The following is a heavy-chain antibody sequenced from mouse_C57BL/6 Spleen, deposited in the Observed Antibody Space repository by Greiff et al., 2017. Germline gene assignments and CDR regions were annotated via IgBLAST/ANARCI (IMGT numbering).Heavy chain of an antibody. CDR2: ISSGSSTI. Sequence: DVMLVESGGGLVKPGGSLKLSCAASGFTFSDYGMHWVRQAPEKGLEWVAYISSGSSTIYYADTVQGRFTISRDNAKNTLFLQMTSLRSEDTAMYYCARDYDYDGGYFDVWGTGTTVTVSS. V-gene: IGHV5-17*01. D-gene: IGHD2-4*01. CDR3: ARDYDYDGGYFDV. CDR1: GFTFSDYG. J-gene: IGHJ1*03.